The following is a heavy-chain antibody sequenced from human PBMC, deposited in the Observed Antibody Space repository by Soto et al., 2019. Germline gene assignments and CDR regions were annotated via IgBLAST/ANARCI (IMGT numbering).Heavy chain of an antibody. CDR2: ISSSSSYI. CDR1: GFTSSSYS. CDR3: ARELSYYDSSGYSRGADY. J-gene: IGHJ4*02. D-gene: IGHD3-22*01. V-gene: IGHV3-21*01. Sequence: EVQLVESGGGLVKPGGSLRLSCAASGFTSSSYSMNWVRQAPGKGLEWVSSISSSSSYIYYADSVKGRFTISRDNAKNSLYLQMNSLRAEDTAVYYCARELSYYDSSGYSRGADYWGQGTLVTVSS.